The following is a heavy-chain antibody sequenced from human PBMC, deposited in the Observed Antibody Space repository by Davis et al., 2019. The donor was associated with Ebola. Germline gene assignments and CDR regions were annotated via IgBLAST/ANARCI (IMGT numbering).Heavy chain of an antibody. CDR2: ISSDGSNA. J-gene: IGHJ4*02. CDR3: AKAFFTTHPWFDY. V-gene: IGHV3-30*04. CDR1: GFTFDDYA. Sequence: GGSLKLSCAASGFTFDDYAMHWVRQAPGKGLEWVALISSDGSNAYFADSVKDRFTISRDNSKNTLYLQMNSLGAEDTAVYYCAKAFFTTHPWFDYWGQGILVTVSS. D-gene: IGHD4-17*01.